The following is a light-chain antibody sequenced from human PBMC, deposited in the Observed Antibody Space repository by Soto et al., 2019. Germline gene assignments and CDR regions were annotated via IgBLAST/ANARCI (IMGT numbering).Light chain of an antibody. CDR1: SSDVGGYNY. Sequence: QSALTQPPSASGSPGQSVTISCTGTSSDVGGYNYVSWYQQHPDKAPKLMIYEVNKRPSGVPDRFSGSKSGNTASLTVSGLQAEDEGDYYCSSHAGSKRVFGTGTKLTVL. V-gene: IGLV2-8*01. CDR3: SSHAGSKRV. CDR2: EVN. J-gene: IGLJ1*01.